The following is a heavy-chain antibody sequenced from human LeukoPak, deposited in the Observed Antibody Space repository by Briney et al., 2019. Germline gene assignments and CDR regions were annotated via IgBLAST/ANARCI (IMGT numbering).Heavy chain of an antibody. Sequence: ESGGSLRLSCAASGFAFSGYSMNWVRQAPGKGLEWVSYISGSSSTIYYADSVKGRFTISRDNAKNSLYLQMNSLRAEDTAVYYCARTLGLTIFGVVMYFDYWGQGTLVTVSS. CDR3: ARTLGLTIFGVVMYFDY. J-gene: IGHJ4*02. CDR2: ISGSSSTI. CDR1: GFAFSGYS. D-gene: IGHD3-3*01. V-gene: IGHV3-48*04.